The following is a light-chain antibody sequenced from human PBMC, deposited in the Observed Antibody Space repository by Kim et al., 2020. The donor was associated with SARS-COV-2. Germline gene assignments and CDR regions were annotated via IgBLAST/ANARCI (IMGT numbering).Light chain of an antibody. CDR3: QQYGSSPRT. Sequence: EIVLTQSPGTLSLSPGERATLSCRASQSVSNNYLAWYQQKPGQSPRLLIYDASNRATGIPDRFSGSESGTDFTLIISRLEPEDFAVYFCQQYGSSPRTFGQGTKVEIK. CDR1: QSVSNNY. J-gene: IGKJ1*01. CDR2: DAS. V-gene: IGKV3-20*01.